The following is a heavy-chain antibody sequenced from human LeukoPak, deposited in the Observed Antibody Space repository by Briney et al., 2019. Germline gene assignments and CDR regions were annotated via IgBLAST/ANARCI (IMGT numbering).Heavy chain of an antibody. V-gene: IGHV3-23*01. CDR1: GFIFSNDV. D-gene: IGHD3-22*01. CDR3: AKVSYDSSGYYEYFDY. Sequence: PGGSLRLSCAASGFIFSNDVMDWVRQAPGKGLEWVSAISGSGGSTYYADSVKGRFTISRDNSKNTLYLQMSSLRAEDTAVYYCAKVSYDSSGYYEYFDYWGQGTLVTVSS. J-gene: IGHJ4*02. CDR2: ISGSGGST.